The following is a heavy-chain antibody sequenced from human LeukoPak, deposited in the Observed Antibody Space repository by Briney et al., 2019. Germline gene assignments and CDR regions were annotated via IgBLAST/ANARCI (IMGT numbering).Heavy chain of an antibody. D-gene: IGHD3-22*01. CDR2: INPNSGGT. J-gene: IGHJ3*02. CDR3: ARPYYESSGLYVDAFDI. Sequence: ASVEASCKASGYTLTAYYLHWVRQAPGQGLEWMGRINPNSGGTTYAQKFQGRVTMTRDTSIGTAYMELSSLRSDDTAVYYCARPYYESSGLYVDAFDIWGQGTMVTVSS. V-gene: IGHV1-2*06. CDR1: GYTLTAYY.